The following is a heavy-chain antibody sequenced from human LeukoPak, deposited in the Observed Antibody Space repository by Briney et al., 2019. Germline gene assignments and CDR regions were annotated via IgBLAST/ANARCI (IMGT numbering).Heavy chain of an antibody. D-gene: IGHD6-6*01. V-gene: IGHV1-69*13. CDR3: AREGQLGQTDY. J-gene: IGHJ4*02. CDR2: IIPIFGTA. CDR1: GGTFSSYA. Sequence: ASVKVSCKASGGTFSSYAISWVRQAPGQALEWMGGIIPIFGTANYAQKFQGRVTITADESTSTAYLELSSLRSEDTAVYFCAREGQLGQTDYWGQGTLVTVSS.